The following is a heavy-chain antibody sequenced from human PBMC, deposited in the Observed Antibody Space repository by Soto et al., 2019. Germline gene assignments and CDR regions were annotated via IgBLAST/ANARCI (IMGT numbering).Heavy chain of an antibody. CDR2: IIPIFGTA. V-gene: IGHV1-69*13. J-gene: IGHJ6*02. Sequence: GVSVKVSCKASGGTFSSYAISWVRQAPGQRLEWMGGIIPIFGTANYAQKFQGRVTITADESTSTAYMELSSLRSEDTAVYYCARDRLRYDSSGYWWYYYGMDVWGQGTTVTVSS. D-gene: IGHD3-22*01. CDR1: GGTFSSYA. CDR3: ARDRLRYDSSGYWWYYYGMDV.